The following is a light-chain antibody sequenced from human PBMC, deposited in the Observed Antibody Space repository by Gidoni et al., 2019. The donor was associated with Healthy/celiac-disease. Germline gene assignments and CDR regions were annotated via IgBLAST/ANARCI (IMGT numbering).Light chain of an antibody. Sequence: EIVLTPSPATLSFSPGERATLSCRASQSVSSYLAWYQQKPGQAPRLLNYDASNRATGIPARFSGSGSGTDFTLTISSLEPEDFAVYYCQQRSNWPAWTFGQGTKVEIK. J-gene: IGKJ1*01. CDR2: DAS. CDR3: QQRSNWPAWT. V-gene: IGKV3-11*01. CDR1: QSVSSY.